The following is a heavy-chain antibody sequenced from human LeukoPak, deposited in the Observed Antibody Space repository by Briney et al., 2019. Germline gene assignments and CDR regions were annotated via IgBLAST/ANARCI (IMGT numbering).Heavy chain of an antibody. CDR3: ARPLLPYCTNGVCYEAGRLWFDP. CDR2: INPNSGGT. CDR1: GYTFTGYY. Sequence: ASVKVSCKASGYTFTGYYMHWVRQAPAQGLEWMGWINPNSGGTNYAQKFQGRVTMTRDTSISTAYMELSRLRSDDTAVYYCARPLLPYCTNGVCYEAGRLWFDPWGQGTLVTVSS. J-gene: IGHJ5*02. V-gene: IGHV1-2*02. D-gene: IGHD2-8*01.